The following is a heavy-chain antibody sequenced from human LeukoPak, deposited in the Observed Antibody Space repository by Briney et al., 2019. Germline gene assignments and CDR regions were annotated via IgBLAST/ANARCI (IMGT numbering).Heavy chain of an antibody. CDR2: INSDGSST. CDR3: ASFIHDYGDYESFY. Sequence: GGSLRLSCAASGFTFSSYWMHWVRQAPGKGLVWVSRINSDGSSTSYADSVKGRFTISRDNAKNTLYLQMNSLRAEDTAVYYCASFIHDYGDYESFYWGQGTLVTVSS. D-gene: IGHD4-17*01. V-gene: IGHV3-74*01. J-gene: IGHJ4*02. CDR1: GFTFSSYW.